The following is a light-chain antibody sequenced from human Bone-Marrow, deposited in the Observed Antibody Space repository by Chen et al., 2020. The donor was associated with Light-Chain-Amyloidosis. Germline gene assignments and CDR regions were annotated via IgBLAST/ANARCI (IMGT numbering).Light chain of an antibody. CDR1: SSNIGSNI. V-gene: IGLV1-44*01. CDR2: CND. J-gene: IGLJ2*01. Sequence: QSVLTHPPSASGTPGQRVTISSSGSSSNIGSNIVNWYQQLPGTAPKLLICCNDERPSGVPDRFSGSKSGTSASLAISGLQSEDEADYYCATRDDSLKAVIFGGGTKLTVL. CDR3: ATRDDSLKAVI.